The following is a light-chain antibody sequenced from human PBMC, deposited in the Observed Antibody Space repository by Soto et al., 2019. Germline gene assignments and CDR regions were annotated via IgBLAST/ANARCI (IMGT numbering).Light chain of an antibody. CDR2: GAS. CDR1: QSVSSN. V-gene: IGKV3-11*01. CDR3: QQRRSWPPTIT. Sequence: EIVLTQSPGTLSLSPGERATLSCRASQSVSSNLAWYQQKPGQAPRLLIHGASSRASGIPDRFSGSGSGTDFTLTISSLEPEDFAVYYCQQRRSWPPTITFGQGTRLEI. J-gene: IGKJ5*01.